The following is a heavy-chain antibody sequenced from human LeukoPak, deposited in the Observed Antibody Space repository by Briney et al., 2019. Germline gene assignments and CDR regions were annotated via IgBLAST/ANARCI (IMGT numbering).Heavy chain of an antibody. D-gene: IGHD2-2*02. CDR2: FDPEDGET. CDR1: GYTLTELS. J-gene: IGHJ4*02. V-gene: IGHV1-24*01. Sequence: ASVKVSCKVSGYTLTELSMHWVRQAPGKGLEWRGGFDPEDGETIYAQKFQARVTMTEDTSTDTAYMELSSLRSEDTAVYYCATVPAKVVPAAIMPYYFDYWGQGTLVTVSS. CDR3: ATVPAKVVPAAIMPYYFDY.